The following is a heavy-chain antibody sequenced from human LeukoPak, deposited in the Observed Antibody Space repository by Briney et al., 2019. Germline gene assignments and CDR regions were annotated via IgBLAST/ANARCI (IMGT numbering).Heavy chain of an antibody. CDR3: ARGFHHYGSGNLDY. CDR2: VNPDTGNT. CDR1: GYTFTGYY. J-gene: IGHJ4*02. V-gene: IGHV1-8*02. Sequence: ASVKVSCKASGYTFTGYYMHWVRQAPGQGLEWMGWVNPDTGNTGYAQNFQGRVTITRNTSTSTAYMELSSLRSEDTAVYYCARGFHHYGSGNLDYWGQGTLVTVSS. D-gene: IGHD3-10*01.